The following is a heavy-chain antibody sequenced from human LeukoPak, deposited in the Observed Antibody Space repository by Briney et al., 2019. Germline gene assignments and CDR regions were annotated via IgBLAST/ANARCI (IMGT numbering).Heavy chain of an antibody. J-gene: IGHJ4*02. CDR2: IIPVLGIA. V-gene: IGHV1-69*04. CDR1: GGTFSSYA. D-gene: IGHD4-23*01. CDR3: ARDGDGGNSDY. Sequence: SVKVSCKAPGGTFSSYAISWVRQAPGQGLEWMGRIIPVLGIANYAQKFQGRVTITADKSTSTAYMELSSLRSEDTAVYYCARDGDGGNSDYWGQGTLVTVSS.